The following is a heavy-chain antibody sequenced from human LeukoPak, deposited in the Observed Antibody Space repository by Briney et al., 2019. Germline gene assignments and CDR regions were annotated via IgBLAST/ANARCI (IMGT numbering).Heavy chain of an antibody. V-gene: IGHV5-51*01. Sequence: PGESLQISCQGSGFSFTTYWIGWVRQMPGKGLEWMGIIYPGDSDTRYSPSFQGHVTISADNSISTAYLQWSSLKASDTAMYYCARQGDSSGYYYELDYDYWGQGTLVTVSS. D-gene: IGHD3-22*01. J-gene: IGHJ4*02. CDR3: ARQGDSSGYYYELDYDY. CDR1: GFSFTTYW. CDR2: IYPGDSDT.